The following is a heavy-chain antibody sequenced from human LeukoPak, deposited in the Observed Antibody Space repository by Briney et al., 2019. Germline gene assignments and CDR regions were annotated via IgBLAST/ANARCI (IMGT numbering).Heavy chain of an antibody. CDR2: INTDGGST. CDR3: AGLAYYYDSSGYYAY. Sequence: PGGSLRLSCAASGFTFSSYWMHWVRQAPGKGLVWVSRINTDGGSTSYADSVKGRFTISRDNAKNTLYLQMNSLRAEDTAVYYCAGLAYYYDSSGYYAYWGQGTLVTVSS. J-gene: IGHJ4*02. D-gene: IGHD3-22*01. CDR1: GFTFSSYW. V-gene: IGHV3-74*01.